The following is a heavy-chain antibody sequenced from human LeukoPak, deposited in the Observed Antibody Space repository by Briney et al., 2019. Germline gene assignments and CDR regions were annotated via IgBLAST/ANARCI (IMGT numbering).Heavy chain of an antibody. J-gene: IGHJ4*02. D-gene: IGHD3-22*01. CDR2: IYYSGST. CDR1: GGSISSYY. CDR3: ARHSHDSSGYDY. V-gene: IGHV4-59*08. Sequence: SETLSLTCTVSGGSISSYYWSWIRQPPGKGLEWIGCIYYSGSTNYNPSLKSRVTISVDTSKNQSSLKLSSVTAADTAVYYCARHSHDSSGYDYWGQGTLVTVSS.